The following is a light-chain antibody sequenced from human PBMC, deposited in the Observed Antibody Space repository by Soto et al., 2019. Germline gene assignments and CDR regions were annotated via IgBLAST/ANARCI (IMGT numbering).Light chain of an antibody. Sequence: EIVLTQSPATLSLSPEERATLSCRASQSVGSYLAWYQQKPGQAPRLLIYDASNRATGIPARFSGSGSGTDFTLTISSLEPEDFAVYYCQQRSNWPPSITFGQGTRLEIK. CDR1: QSVGSY. J-gene: IGKJ5*01. CDR3: QQRSNWPPSIT. V-gene: IGKV3-11*01. CDR2: DAS.